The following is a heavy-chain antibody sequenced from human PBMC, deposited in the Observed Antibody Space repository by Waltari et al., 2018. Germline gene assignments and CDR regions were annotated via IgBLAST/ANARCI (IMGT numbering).Heavy chain of an antibody. V-gene: IGHV4-39*07. CDR3: ARRSGYYDL. J-gene: IGHJ3*01. D-gene: IGHD3-3*01. CDR1: GGSISSSSYS. CDR2: LYYTGTP. Sequence: QLQLQESGPGLLKPSETLSLTCTVSGGSISSSSYSWGWIRKPPGKGLEWIADLYYTGTPYYHPSLNSRVTISVDTSRNQFSLKLSSVTAADTAVYFCARRSGYYDLWGQGTMVTVSS.